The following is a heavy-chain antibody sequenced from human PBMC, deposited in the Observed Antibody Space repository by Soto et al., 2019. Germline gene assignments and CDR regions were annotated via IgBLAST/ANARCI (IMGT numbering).Heavy chain of an antibody. CDR2: IYPGDSDT. V-gene: IGHV5-51*01. D-gene: IGHD3-16*01. CDR3: ARQGDRGGLDSYFDY. CDR1: GYSFTSYW. J-gene: IGHJ4*02. Sequence: GESLKISCKGSGYSFTSYWIGWVRQMPGKGLEWMGIIYPGDSDTRYSPSFQGQVTISADKSISTAYLQWSSLKASDTAMYYCARQGDRGGLDSYFDYWGQGTLVTVSS.